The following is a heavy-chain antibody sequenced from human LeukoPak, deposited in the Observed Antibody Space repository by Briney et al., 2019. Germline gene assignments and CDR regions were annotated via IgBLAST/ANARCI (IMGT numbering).Heavy chain of an antibody. Sequence: GGSLRLSCEGSGFAFDKYWISWVCQARGKGLEWVANIKEDGSEKEFLDSVKGRFTISRDNSKKSVYLQMNSLRAEDTAVYYCARDVNRGVFDMWGQGTRVTVSS. CDR3: ARDVNRGVFDM. CDR1: GFAFDKYW. CDR2: IKEDGSEK. J-gene: IGHJ3*02. V-gene: IGHV3-7*03.